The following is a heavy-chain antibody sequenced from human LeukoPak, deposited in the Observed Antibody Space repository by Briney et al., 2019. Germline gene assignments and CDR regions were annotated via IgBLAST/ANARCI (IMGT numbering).Heavy chain of an antibody. CDR2: IKGDGSDK. D-gene: IGHD3-3*01. CDR3: ARDEGFWSGFDY. J-gene: IGHJ4*02. V-gene: IGHV3-7*01. CDR1: GFTFSNYW. Sequence: GGSLRLSCAAAGFTFSNYWMSWVRQTPVKGLEWVANIKGDGSDKYYVDSVKGRFTISRDNAKNSLYLQMNSLRAEDTAEYYCARDEGFWSGFDYWGQGTLVTVSS.